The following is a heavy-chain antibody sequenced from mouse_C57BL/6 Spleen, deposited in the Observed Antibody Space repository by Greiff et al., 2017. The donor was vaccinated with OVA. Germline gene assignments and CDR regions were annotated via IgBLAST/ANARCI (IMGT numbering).Heavy chain of an antibody. CDR2: IDPFDSST. CDR3: ARGGYGKLSLIAY. J-gene: IGHJ3*01. Sequence: VQLQQPGAELVKPGASVKLSCKASGYTFTSYWMQWVKQRPGQGLEWIGEIDPFDSSTNYNQKFKGKATLTVDTSSSTAYMQLSSLTSEDSAVYYCARGGYGKLSLIAYWGQGTLVTVSA. V-gene: IGHV1-50*01. CDR1: GYTFTSYW. D-gene: IGHD2-1*01.